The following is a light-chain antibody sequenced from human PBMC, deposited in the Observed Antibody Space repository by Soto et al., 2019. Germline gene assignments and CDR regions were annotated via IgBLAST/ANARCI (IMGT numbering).Light chain of an antibody. CDR3: QQYSDWWS. Sequence: EIVMTQSPATLSVSPGERATLSCRASQSVGSNLAWYRQKPGQAPRLLFYAASTRATGVPARFSGSGSGTEFTLTISSLQSEDFAVYYCQQYSDWWSFGQGTKVEI. CDR2: AAS. J-gene: IGKJ1*01. V-gene: IGKV3-15*01. CDR1: QSVGSN.